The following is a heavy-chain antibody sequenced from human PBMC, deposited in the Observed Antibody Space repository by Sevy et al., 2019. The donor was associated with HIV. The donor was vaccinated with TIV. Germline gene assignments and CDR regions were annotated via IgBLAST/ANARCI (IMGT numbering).Heavy chain of an antibody. D-gene: IGHD6-19*01. J-gene: IGHJ2*01. CDR1: GGSVSSSSYY. V-gene: IGHV4-39*01. CDR2: LYNSGST. CDR3: ATPRGTGWYEGTEGYFDF. Sequence: SETQSLTCTVSGGSVSSSSYYWGWIRQPPGKGLEWIGSLYNSGSTSYNPSLKSRVTISVDTSKNQFSLKLRSLTAADTAVYFCATPRGTGWYEGTEGYFDFWGRGSLVTVSS.